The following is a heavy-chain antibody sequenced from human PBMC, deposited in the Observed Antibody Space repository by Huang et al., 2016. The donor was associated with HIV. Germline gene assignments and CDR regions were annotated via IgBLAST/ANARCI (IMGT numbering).Heavy chain of an antibody. Sequence: QPRLQESGPGLVKPSETLSLTCTVSGVSVTRSPWYWVWVRQSPGKGLEGIASINYDGSTYYKSSLKSRLTTSLDTSKSQFSLKLTAVTAADTAVYFCARDIAIFGEPLDSWGQGTAVTVTS. CDR3: ARDIAIFGEPLDS. CDR1: GVSVTRSPWY. J-gene: IGHJ4*02. CDR2: INYDGST. V-gene: IGHV4-39*01. D-gene: IGHD3-3*01.